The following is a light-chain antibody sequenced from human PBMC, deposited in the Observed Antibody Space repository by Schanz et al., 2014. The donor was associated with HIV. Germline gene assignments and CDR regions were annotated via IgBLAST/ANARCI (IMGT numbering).Light chain of an antibody. J-gene: IGKJ5*01. Sequence: ETVLTQSPGSLSLSPGDRATLSCRASQSISFYLAWYQQKPGQAPRLLIYGASNRAAGIPDRFSGSGSGTDFTLTISRLEPEDFAVYYCQQYGSSPITFGQGTRLEMK. CDR2: GAS. CDR3: QQYGSSPIT. CDR1: QSISFY. V-gene: IGKV3-20*01.